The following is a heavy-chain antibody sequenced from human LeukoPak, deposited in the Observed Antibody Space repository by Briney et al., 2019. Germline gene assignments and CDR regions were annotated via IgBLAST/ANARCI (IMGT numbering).Heavy chain of an antibody. Sequence: PGGSLRLSCAASGFTFSSYSMNWVRQAPGKGLEWVSSITSSSSYIYYADSVKGRFTISRDNAKNSLYLQMDSLRAEDTALYYCARLDYYDSSGLAFDIWGQGTMVTVSS. V-gene: IGHV3-21*01. CDR3: ARLDYYDSSGLAFDI. D-gene: IGHD3-22*01. J-gene: IGHJ3*02. CDR1: GFTFSSYS. CDR2: ITSSSSYI.